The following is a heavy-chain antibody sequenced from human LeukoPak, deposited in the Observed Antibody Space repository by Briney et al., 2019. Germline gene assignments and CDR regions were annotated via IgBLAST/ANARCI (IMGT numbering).Heavy chain of an antibody. V-gene: IGHV3-23*01. J-gene: IGHJ4*02. CDR3: AKDLGYVVVTKFDS. Sequence: PTGGSLRLSCAGSGFTFSSYAMSWVRQAPGKGLEWVSAINGSGGSTYYADSVKGRFTISRDNPKNTLYLQMNSLRAEDTAVYYCAKDLGYVVVTKFDSWGQGTLVTVSS. CDR2: INGSGGST. D-gene: IGHD2-15*01. CDR1: GFTFSSYA.